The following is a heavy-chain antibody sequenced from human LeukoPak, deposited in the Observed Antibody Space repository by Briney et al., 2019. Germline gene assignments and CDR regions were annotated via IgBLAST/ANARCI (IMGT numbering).Heavy chain of an antibody. D-gene: IGHD2-15*01. CDR1: GFTFDDYA. J-gene: IGHJ4*02. V-gene: IGHV3-43*02. CDR3: AKDGWYIGVVVVVPDY. CDR2: ISGDGGST. Sequence: PGGSLRLSCAASGFTFDDYAMHWVRQAPGKGLEWVSLISGDGGSTYYADSVKGRFTISRDNSKNTLYLQMNSLRAEDTAVYYCAKDGWYIGVVVVVPDYWGQGTLVTVSS.